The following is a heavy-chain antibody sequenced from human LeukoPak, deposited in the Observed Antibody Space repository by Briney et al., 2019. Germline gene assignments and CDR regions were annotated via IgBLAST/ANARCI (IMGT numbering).Heavy chain of an antibody. Sequence: TGGSLRLSCAASGFTFSSYWMNWVRQAPGKGLVWVSRIASDGSSTTYADSVKGRFSISRDNAKNTLYLQMNSPRVEDTAVHYCARGRPHGNDYWGQGTLVTVSS. CDR2: IASDGSST. CDR1: GFTFSSYW. J-gene: IGHJ4*02. D-gene: IGHD4-23*01. V-gene: IGHV3-74*01. CDR3: ARGRPHGNDY.